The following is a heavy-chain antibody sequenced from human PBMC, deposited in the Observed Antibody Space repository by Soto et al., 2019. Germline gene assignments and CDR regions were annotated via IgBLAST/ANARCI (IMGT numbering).Heavy chain of an antibody. CDR2: INHSGST. Sequence: PSETLSLTCAVYGGSFSGYYWSWIRQPPGKGLEWIGEINHSGSTNYNPSLKSRVTISVDTSKNQFSLKLSSVTAADTAVYYCAVLGLWFGEGVDYWGQGTLGTVS. CDR1: GGSFSGYY. V-gene: IGHV4-34*01. D-gene: IGHD3-10*01. CDR3: AVLGLWFGEGVDY. J-gene: IGHJ4*02.